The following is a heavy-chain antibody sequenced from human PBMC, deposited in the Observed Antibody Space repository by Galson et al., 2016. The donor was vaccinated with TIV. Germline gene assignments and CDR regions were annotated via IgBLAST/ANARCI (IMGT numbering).Heavy chain of an antibody. D-gene: IGHD4-11*01. CDR2: TYYTSKWNT. CDR3: ARGAYDASNYGGWFDP. CDR1: GDSVSGNTAA. J-gene: IGHJ5*02. Sequence: CAISGDSVSGNTAAWNWVRQSPSRGLEWLGRTYYTSKWNTDYAVSVKGRIIIRPDTSMNQVSLQLNNLRDEDTAVYFCARGAYDASNYGGWFDPWGQGTLVTVSS. V-gene: IGHV6-1*01.